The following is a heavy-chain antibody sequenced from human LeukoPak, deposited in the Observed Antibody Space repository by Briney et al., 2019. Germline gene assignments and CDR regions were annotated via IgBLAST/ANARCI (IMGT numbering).Heavy chain of an antibody. CDR2: IYYSRST. CDR1: GGSISSSSYY. J-gene: IGHJ4*02. CDR3: ARAPTVTFFDY. Sequence: SETLSLTCTVSGGSISSSSYYWGWIRQPPGKGLEWIGCIYYSRSTYYNPSLKSRVTISVDTPKNQFSLKLSSVTAADTAVYYCARAPTVTFFDYWGQGTLVTVSS. D-gene: IGHD4-17*01. V-gene: IGHV4-39*01.